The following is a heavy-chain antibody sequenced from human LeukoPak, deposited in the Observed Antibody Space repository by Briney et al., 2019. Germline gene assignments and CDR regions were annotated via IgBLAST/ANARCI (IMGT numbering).Heavy chain of an antibody. CDR3: ARVGLGVGSGKKASGLDP. D-gene: IGHD3-10*01. Sequence: GGSLRLSCAASGFTFSGYWMTWVRQAPGKGLEWVANIKEDGSEKYYVDSMKGRFTISRDNAKQSLYLQMNSLRAEDMAVYYCARVGLGVGSGKKASGLDPWGQGTLVTVFS. J-gene: IGHJ5*02. V-gene: IGHV3-7*01. CDR2: IKEDGSEK. CDR1: GFTFSGYW.